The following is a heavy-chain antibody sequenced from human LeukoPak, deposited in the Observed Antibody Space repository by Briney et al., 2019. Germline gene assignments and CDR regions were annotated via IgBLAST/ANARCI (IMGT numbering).Heavy chain of an antibody. V-gene: IGHV3-30*04. CDR2: ISYDGSNK. CDR1: GFTFSSYA. J-gene: IGHJ3*02. D-gene: IGHD3-22*01. CDR3: AREGSPYYYDSSGYLGLGIGAFDI. Sequence: GESLKISCAASGFTFSSYAMHWVRQAPGKGLEWVAVISYDGSNKYYADSVKGRFTISRDNSKNTLYLQMNSLRAEDTAVYYCAREGSPYYYDSSGYLGLGIGAFDIWGQGTMVTVSS.